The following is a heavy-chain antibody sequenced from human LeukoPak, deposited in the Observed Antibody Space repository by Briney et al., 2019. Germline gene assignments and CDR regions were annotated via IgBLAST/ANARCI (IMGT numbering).Heavy chain of an antibody. CDR2: ISRNGGST. D-gene: IGHD6-13*01. V-gene: IGHV3-64D*06. CDR3: VKDPQYSSSLYDAFDI. J-gene: IGHJ3*02. CDR1: GFSFSRYS. Sequence: GGSQRLSCSAAGFSFSRYSMRWVSQPAGKGPEYVSAISRNGGSTYYADSVKGRLNISRHNSKNTLYLQMSCLRDEDTAVYYCVKDPQYSSSLYDAFDIWGQGTMVSVSS.